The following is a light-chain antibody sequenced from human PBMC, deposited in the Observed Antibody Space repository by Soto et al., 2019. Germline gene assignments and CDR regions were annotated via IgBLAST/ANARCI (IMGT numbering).Light chain of an antibody. CDR2: EIN. CDR3: SSFAGSNNFPYV. Sequence: QSVLTQPPSGSRAPGQSVTISCTGTSSDVGAYDYVSWYQQHPGKAPKLMIYEINKRPSGVPDRFSGSKSGNTASLTVSGLQAEDEADYYCSSFAGSNNFPYVYGTGTKVTVL. J-gene: IGLJ1*01. CDR1: SSDVGAYDY. V-gene: IGLV2-8*02.